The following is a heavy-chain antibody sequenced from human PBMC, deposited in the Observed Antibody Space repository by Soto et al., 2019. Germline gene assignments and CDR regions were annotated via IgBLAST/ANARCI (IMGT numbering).Heavy chain of an antibody. D-gene: IGHD3-22*01. CDR3: AHRSYYDSSGYYSPVGYFDF. Sequence: SGPTLVNPTQTLTLTCTFSGFSLSTSGVGVGWIRQPPGKALEWLALIYWDDDKRYRPSLKSRLTITKDTSKNQVVLTMTNMDPVDTATYYCAHRSYYDSSGYYSPVGYFDFWGQGTLVTSPQ. J-gene: IGHJ4*02. CDR2: IYWDDDK. V-gene: IGHV2-5*02. CDR1: GFSLSTSGVG.